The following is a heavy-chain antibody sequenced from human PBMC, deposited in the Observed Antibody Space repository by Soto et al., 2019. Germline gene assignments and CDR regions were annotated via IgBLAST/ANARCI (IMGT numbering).Heavy chain of an antibody. D-gene: IGHD2-8*01. CDR2: IYYGGST. CDR1: GGSISGGAYY. J-gene: IGHJ4*02. CDR3: ASRPRDYLDGVSPMDF. Sequence: QVQLQESGPGLVKPSQTLSLTCTVSGGSISGGAYYWSWIRQPPGEGLEWMGYIYYGGSTYYNPSLNSRVTISMDTSKNQFSLKLSSVTAADTAVYYCASRPRDYLDGVSPMDFWGQGTLVTVSS. V-gene: IGHV4-30-4*01.